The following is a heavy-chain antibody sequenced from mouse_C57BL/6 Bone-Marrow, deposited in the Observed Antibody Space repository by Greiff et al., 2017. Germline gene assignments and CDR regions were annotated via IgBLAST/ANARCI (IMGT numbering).Heavy chain of an antibody. CDR3: ARPFYWYFDV. CDR2: IYPGDGDT. CDR1: GYAFSSSW. J-gene: IGHJ1*03. V-gene: IGHV1-82*01. Sequence: VQLQQSGPELVKPGASVKISCKASGYAFSSSWMNWVKQRPGKGLEWIGRIYPGDGDTNYNGKFKGKATLTADKSSSTAYMQLSSLTSEDSAVYFCARPFYWYFDVWGTGTTVTVSS.